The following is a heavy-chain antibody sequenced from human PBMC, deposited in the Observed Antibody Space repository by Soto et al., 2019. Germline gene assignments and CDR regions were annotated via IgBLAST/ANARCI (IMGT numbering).Heavy chain of an antibody. J-gene: IGHJ6*03. Sequence: QVQLVESGGGLVNPGGSLRLSCAASGFTFSDYYMRWISQAPAKGLEWVSYISSSGSTIYYADSVKGRFTISRDNAKNSLYLQMNSLRAEYTAVYYCARVEYQLLRSYYYYYMDVWGKGTTVTVSS. CDR1: GFTFSDYY. CDR3: ARVEYQLLRSYYYYYMDV. V-gene: IGHV3-11*01. CDR2: ISSSGSTI. D-gene: IGHD2-2*01.